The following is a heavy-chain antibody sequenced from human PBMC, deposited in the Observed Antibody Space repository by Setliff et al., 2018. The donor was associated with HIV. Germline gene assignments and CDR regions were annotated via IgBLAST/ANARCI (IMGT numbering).Heavy chain of an antibody. V-gene: IGHV4-61*09. CDR2: IFASGST. J-gene: IGHJ4*02. CDR3: AVYGDYPLPNLIY. D-gene: IGHD4-17*01. Sequence: TLSLTCTVSDDSIKSDNYYWSWVRQPAGKGLEWIGHIFASGSTKYNPSLESRVTMSVDTSKNQFSLRLTSVTASDPAVYYCAVYGDYPLPNLIYWGQGTLVTVSS. CDR1: DDSIKSDNYY.